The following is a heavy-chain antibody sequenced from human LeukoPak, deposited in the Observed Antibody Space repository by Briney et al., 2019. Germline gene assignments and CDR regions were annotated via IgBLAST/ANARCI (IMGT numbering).Heavy chain of an antibody. CDR3: AKGKGMATLPHFDY. CDR2: IKQDGSEK. Sequence: GGSLRLSCAASGFTFSSYWMSWVRQAPGKGLEWVANIKQDGSEKYYVDSVKGRFTISRDNAKNSLYLQMNSLRAEDTALYYCAKGKGMATLPHFDYWGQGTLVTVSS. J-gene: IGHJ4*02. D-gene: IGHD5-24*01. CDR1: GFTFSSYW. V-gene: IGHV3-7*03.